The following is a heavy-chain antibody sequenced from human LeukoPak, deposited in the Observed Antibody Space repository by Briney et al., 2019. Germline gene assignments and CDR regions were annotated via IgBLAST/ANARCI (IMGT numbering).Heavy chain of an antibody. V-gene: IGHV3-53*01. CDR3: ARDSTLSGFDP. J-gene: IGHJ5*02. Sequence: GGSLRLSCAASGFTVSSNYMSWVRQAPGKGLEWVSVIYSGGSTYYADSVKGRFTIFRDNSKNTLYLQMNSLRAEDTAVYYCARDSTLSGFDPWGQGTLVTVSS. D-gene: IGHD3-10*01. CDR2: IYSGGST. CDR1: GFTVSSNY.